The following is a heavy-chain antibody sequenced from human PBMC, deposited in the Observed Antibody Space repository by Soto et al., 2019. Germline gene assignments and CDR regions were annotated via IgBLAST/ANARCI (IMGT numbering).Heavy chain of an antibody. Sequence: DVQLLESGGDLIQPGGSLRLSCAASGFTFSTYTMRWVRQAPGKGLEWVSTISSSGADTYYADSVKGRFTISRDNSKNTLYLPRNSLRAEDTAIYYCATKMSTRPTGAFDIWGQGTMVTVSS. CDR1: GFTFSTYT. J-gene: IGHJ3*02. V-gene: IGHV3-23*01. CDR3: ATKMSTRPTGAFDI. D-gene: IGHD1-1*01. CDR2: ISSSGADT.